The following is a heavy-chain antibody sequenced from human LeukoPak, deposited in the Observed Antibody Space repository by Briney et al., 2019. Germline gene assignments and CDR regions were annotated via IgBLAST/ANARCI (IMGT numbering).Heavy chain of an antibody. V-gene: IGHV3-7*01. D-gene: IGHD3-22*01. CDR2: IRQDGSEE. CDR1: GFTFSSYW. Sequence: PGGSLTLSCAASGFTFSSYWMSWVRQAPGKGLGWVANIRQDGSEEFYVDSVKGRFTISRDNAKNSLYLQMNSLRVEDTAVYYCARDGDDSSGYYGDNWGQGILVTVSS. CDR3: ARDGDDSSGYYGDN. J-gene: IGHJ4*02.